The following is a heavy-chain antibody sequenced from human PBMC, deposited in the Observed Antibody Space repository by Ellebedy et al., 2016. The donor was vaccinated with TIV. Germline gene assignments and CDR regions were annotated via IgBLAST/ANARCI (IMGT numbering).Heavy chain of an antibody. Sequence: PGGSLRPSCAASGFTFSTYWISWVRQAPGKGLAWVANIREDGTEIFYAESLKGRFSISRDNARKSVLLQMNSLRVEDTAVYYCTRDKYWGGFDYWGQGNLVTVSS. D-gene: IGHD3-16*01. CDR3: TRDKYWGGFDY. J-gene: IGHJ4*02. V-gene: IGHV3-7*03. CDR2: IREDGTEI. CDR1: GFTFSTYW.